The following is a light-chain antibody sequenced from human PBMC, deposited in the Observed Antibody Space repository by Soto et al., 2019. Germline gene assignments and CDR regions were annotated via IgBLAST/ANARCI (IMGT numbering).Light chain of an antibody. CDR2: RAS. J-gene: IGKJ4*01. V-gene: IGKV1-5*03. Sequence: DIQMTQSPSTLSASVGDRVTITCRASRNIGSWLAWYQQKAGKAPNLLIYRASILETGVPSRFTGSASGTAFTLTISSLQPDDFATYYCQQHSNYPITFGGGTKVE. CDR3: QQHSNYPIT. CDR1: RNIGSW.